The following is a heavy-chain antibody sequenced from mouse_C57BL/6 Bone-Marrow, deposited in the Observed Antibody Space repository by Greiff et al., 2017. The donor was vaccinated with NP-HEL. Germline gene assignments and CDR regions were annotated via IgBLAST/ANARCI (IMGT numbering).Heavy chain of an antibody. CDR1: GYTFTSYG. CDR2: IYPSSGNT. V-gene: IGHV1-81*01. J-gene: IGHJ3*01. Sequence: QVQLQQSGAELARPGASVKLSCKASGYTFTSYGISWVKQRTGQGLEWIGEIYPSSGNTYYNEKFKGKATLTADKSSSTAYMELRSLTSEDSAVYFCARRMLGDHRGQGTLVTVSA. CDR3: ARRMLGDH. D-gene: IGHD3-3*01.